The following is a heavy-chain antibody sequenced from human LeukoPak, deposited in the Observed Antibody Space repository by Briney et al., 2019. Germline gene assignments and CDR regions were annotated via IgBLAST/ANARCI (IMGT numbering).Heavy chain of an antibody. J-gene: IGHJ4*02. CDR3: ARAGWLRPRFYY. CDR1: GYTFTSYD. CDR2: MNPNSGNT. V-gene: IGHV1-8*01. Sequence: ASVKVSCKASGYTFTSYDINSVRQATGQGLEWMGWMNPNSGNTGYAQKFQGRVTMTRNPSISTAYMELSSLRSEDTAVYYCARAGWLRPRFYYWGQGTLVTVSS. D-gene: IGHD5-12*01.